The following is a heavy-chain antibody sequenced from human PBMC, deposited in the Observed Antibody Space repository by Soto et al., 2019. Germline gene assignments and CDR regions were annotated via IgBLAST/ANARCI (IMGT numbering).Heavy chain of an antibody. J-gene: IGHJ5*02. D-gene: IGHD3-10*01. CDR1: GFTFSSYA. CDR2: ISGSGDST. V-gene: IGHV3-23*01. Sequence: EVQVLESGGGLVQPGGSLRLSCAASGFTFSSYAMTWVRQAPGKGLEWVSTISGSGDSTYYADSVKGRFTISRDNSKNTLYLKMNSLRAEDTTVYYCTKTFFSGSGSYRGWFDPWGQGTLGTVS. CDR3: TKTFFSGSGSYRGWFDP.